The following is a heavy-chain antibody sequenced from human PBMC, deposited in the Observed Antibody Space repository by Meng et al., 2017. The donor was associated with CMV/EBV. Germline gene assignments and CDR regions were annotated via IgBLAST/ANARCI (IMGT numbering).Heavy chain of an antibody. J-gene: IGHJ6*02. CDR1: GYTFTGYY. Sequence: ASVKVSCKASGYTFTGYYMHWVRQAPGQGLEWMGWINPNSGGTNYAQKFQGRVTMTRDTSISTAYMELSRLRSDDTAVYYCARLLYRVEYGKSGSQNYFYYGMDAWGPGTTVTVSS. D-gene: IGHD2-2*02. CDR2: INPNSGGT. CDR3: ARLLYRVEYGKSGSQNYFYYGMDA. V-gene: IGHV1-2*02.